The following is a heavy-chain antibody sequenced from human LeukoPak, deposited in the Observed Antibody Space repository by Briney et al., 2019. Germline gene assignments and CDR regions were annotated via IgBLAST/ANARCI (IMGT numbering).Heavy chain of an antibody. D-gene: IGHD6-13*01. CDR3: AKDLAADYYYYGMDV. J-gene: IGHJ6*02. V-gene: IGHV3-30*18. Sequence: GGSLRLSCAASGFTFSSYGMHWVRQAPGKGLEWVAVISYDGSNKYYADSVKGRFTISRDNSKNTLYLQMNSLRAEDTAVYYCAKDLAADYYYYGMDVWGQGTLVTVSS. CDR1: GFTFSSYG. CDR2: ISYDGSNK.